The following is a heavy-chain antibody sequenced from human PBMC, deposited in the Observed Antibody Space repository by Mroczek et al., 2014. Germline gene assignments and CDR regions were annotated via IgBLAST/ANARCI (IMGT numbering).Heavy chain of an antibody. Sequence: QVQLVQSGPGLVKPSQTLSLTCTVSGGSISSGDYYWSWIRQPPGKGLEWIGYIYYSGSTYYNPSLKSRVTISVDTSKNQFSLKLSSVTAADTAVYYCARDPDKRGWFDPWGQGTLVTVSS. CDR1: GGSISSGDYY. V-gene: IGHV4-30-4*01. J-gene: IGHJ5*02. CDR3: ARDPDKRGWFDP. CDR2: IYYSGST.